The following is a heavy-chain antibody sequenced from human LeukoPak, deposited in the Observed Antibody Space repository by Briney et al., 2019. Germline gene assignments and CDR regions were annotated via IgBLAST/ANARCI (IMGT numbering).Heavy chain of an antibody. Sequence: GGSLRLSCAASGFTFSNYAMSWVRQAPGKGLEWVANIKQDGSEKYYVDSVKGRFTISRENAKKSLYLQMNSLRAEDTAVYYCARESGAVGRPVDYWGQGTLVTVSS. CDR3: ARESGAVGRPVDY. CDR1: GFTFSNYA. CDR2: IKQDGSEK. D-gene: IGHD1-1*01. V-gene: IGHV3-7*04. J-gene: IGHJ4*02.